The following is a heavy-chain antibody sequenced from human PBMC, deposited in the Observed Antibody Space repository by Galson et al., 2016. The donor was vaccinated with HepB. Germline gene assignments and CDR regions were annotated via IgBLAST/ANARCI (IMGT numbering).Heavy chain of an antibody. CDR2: IYYSGST. CDR3: ARDRYSYGEFDY. J-gene: IGHJ4*02. V-gene: IGHV4-59*01. Sequence: ETLSLTCTVSGGSISSYYWSWIRQPPGKGLEWIGYIYYSGSTNYNPSLKSRVTISVDTSKNQFSLKLSSVTAADTAVYYCARDRYSYGEFDYWGQGTLVTVSS. CDR1: GGSISSYY. D-gene: IGHD5-18*01.